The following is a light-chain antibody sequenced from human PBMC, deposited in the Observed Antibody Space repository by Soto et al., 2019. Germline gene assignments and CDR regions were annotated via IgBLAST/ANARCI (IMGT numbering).Light chain of an antibody. CDR1: QSISSW. CDR3: PQSYSITRT. J-gene: IGKJ1*01. Sequence: DIQITQSPSTLSASVGDRVTITCRASQSISSWLAWYREKPGKAPNLLIYDASSLDSGVRARFSGSGPGAECTLTISSLQPEDVETDYCPQSYSITRTFGQGTKVDIK. V-gene: IGKV1-5*01. CDR2: DAS.